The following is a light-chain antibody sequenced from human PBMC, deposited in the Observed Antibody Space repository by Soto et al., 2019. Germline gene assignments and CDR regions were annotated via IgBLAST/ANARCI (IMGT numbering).Light chain of an antibody. V-gene: IGKV1-5*01. J-gene: IGKJ1*01. Sequence: DIQMTQSPSALSASVGDRVTITCRASQNVSRWLAWYQQKAGKAPKLLIYDASSLESGVPSRFSGSGSGTEFTLTISGLQADDFAIYYCQQYDAYSRTFGQGTNVDLK. CDR3: QQYDAYSRT. CDR1: QNVSRW. CDR2: DAS.